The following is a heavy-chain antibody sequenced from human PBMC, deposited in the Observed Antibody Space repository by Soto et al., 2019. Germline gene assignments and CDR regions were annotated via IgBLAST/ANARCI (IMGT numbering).Heavy chain of an antibody. J-gene: IGHJ4*02. CDR2: IYHSGST. CDR1: GGSISSGGYS. Sequence: SETLSLTCAVSGGSISSGGYSWSWIRQPPGKGLEWIGYIYHSGSTYYNPSLKSRVTISVDRSKNQFSLKLSSVTAADTAVYYCAAGGGLPRYYWGQGSLVTGSS. CDR3: AAGGGLPRYY. D-gene: IGHD5-12*01. V-gene: IGHV4-30-2*01.